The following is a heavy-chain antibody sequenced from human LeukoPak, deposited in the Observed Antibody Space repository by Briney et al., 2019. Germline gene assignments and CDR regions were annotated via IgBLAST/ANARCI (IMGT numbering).Heavy chain of an antibody. J-gene: IGHJ6*03. V-gene: IGHV4-61*02. CDR1: GGSISSGSYY. CDR2: IYTSGST. CDR3: ATNDFWSGLYYYYMDV. D-gene: IGHD3-3*01. Sequence: SETLSLTCTVSGGSISSGSYYWSWIRQPAGKGLEWIGRIYTSGSTNYNPSLKSRVTISVDTSKNQFSLKPSSVTAADTAVYYCATNDFWSGLYYYYMDVWGKGTTVTVSS.